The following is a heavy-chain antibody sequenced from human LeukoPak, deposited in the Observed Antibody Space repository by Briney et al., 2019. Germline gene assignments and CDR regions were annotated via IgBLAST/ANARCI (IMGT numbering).Heavy chain of an antibody. V-gene: IGHV3-23*01. CDR3: AKDRSPPGYYDSSGYYDY. J-gene: IGHJ4*02. D-gene: IGHD3-22*01. CDR2: ISGSGSST. CDR1: GFTFSSYA. Sequence: AGGSLRLSCAASGFTFSSYAMSWVRQAPGKGLEWVSAISGSGSSTYYADSVKGRFTISRDNSKNTLYLQMNSLRAEDTAVYYCAKDRSPPGYYDSSGYYDYWGQGTLVTVSS.